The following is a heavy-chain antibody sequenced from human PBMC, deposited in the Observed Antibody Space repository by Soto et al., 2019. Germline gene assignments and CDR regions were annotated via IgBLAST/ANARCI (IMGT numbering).Heavy chain of an antibody. CDR2: IYHSGYS. D-gene: IGHD3-16*01. J-gene: IGHJ4*01. V-gene: IGHV4-31*03. Sequence: SETLSLTCTVSGVSVNDGGYYWNWIRQHPGRGLEYIGYIYHSGYSYSNPSLESRFTLSLETSRNQFSLTVTSVTAADTAVYYCAAQRGGGYFESWGLGTLVTVSS. CDR3: AAQRGGGYFES. CDR1: GVSVNDGGYY.